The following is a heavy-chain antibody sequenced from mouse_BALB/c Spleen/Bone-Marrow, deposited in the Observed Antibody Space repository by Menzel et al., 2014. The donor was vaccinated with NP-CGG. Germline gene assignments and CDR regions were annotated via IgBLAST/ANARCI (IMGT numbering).Heavy chain of an antibody. V-gene: IGHV5-17*02. Sequence: EVKLMEPGGGLVQPGGSRKLSCAASGFTFSSFGMHWVRQAPEKGLEWVAYISSGSSTIYYADTVKGRFTISRDNPKNTLFLQMTSLRSEDTAMYYCARSYYGSSYYFDYWGQGTTLTVSS. CDR3: ARSYYGSSYYFDY. CDR2: ISSGSSTI. D-gene: IGHD1-1*01. CDR1: GFTFSSFG. J-gene: IGHJ2*01.